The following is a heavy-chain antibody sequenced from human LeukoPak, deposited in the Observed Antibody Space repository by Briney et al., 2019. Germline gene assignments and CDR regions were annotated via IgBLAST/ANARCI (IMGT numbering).Heavy chain of an antibody. D-gene: IGHD3-16*02. CDR3: AKDSVVHHAFDI. V-gene: IGHV3-23*01. J-gene: IGHJ3*02. CDR2: ISGGFST. Sequence: GGSLRLSCAVSGFTFSSYAMSWVRQAPGKGLXXVAAISGGFSTYYADSVKGRFTISRDNSQNTVYLQMNSLRAEDTAVYYCAKDSVVHHAFDIWGQGTMVTVSS. CDR1: GFTFSSYA.